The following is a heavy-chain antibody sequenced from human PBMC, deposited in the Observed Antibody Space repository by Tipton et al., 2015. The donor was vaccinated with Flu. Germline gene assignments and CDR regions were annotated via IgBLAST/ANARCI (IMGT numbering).Heavy chain of an antibody. J-gene: IGHJ5*01. CDR3: AMYYYDGTAYYSQCWFDS. V-gene: IGHV4-38-2*01. Sequence: TLSLTCSVSGFSIRSGYYWDWIRLPPGKGLEWIGSIHQSGTTYYKSSIRSRATISLDTSKNQFSLKLASVTAADTAFYYCAMYYYDGTAYYSQCWFDSWGQGTLVTVSS. CDR1: GFSIRSGYY. D-gene: IGHD3-22*01. CDR2: IHQSGTT.